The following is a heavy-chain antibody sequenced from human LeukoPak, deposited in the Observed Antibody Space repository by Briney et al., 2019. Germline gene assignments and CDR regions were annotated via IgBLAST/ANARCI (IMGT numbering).Heavy chain of an antibody. V-gene: IGHV3-7*05. CDR1: GFTFSTCW. CDR3: AREIGGGLHYFHS. CDR2: IKGDGSGK. Sequence: TGGSLRLSCAASGFTFSTCWMSWVRQAPGKGLEWVAIIKGDGSGKAYVDSVKGRFSISRDNAENSLYLQMSSLRAEDTAMYYCAREIGGGLHYFHSWGQGTPVTVSS. J-gene: IGHJ4*02. D-gene: IGHD1-26*01.